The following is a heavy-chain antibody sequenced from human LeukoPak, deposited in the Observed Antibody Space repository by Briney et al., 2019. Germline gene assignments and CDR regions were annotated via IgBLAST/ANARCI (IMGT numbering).Heavy chain of an antibody. Sequence: ASVKVSCKASGYTFTSYGISWVRQAPGQGLEWMGWISGYNGNTNYAQKLQGRVTMTTDTSTSTAYMELRSLRPDDTAVYYCARDLYRDSLPVSWFDPWGQGTLVTVSS. V-gene: IGHV1-18*01. CDR2: ISGYNGNT. D-gene: IGHD4-11*01. CDR3: ARDLYRDSLPVSWFDP. J-gene: IGHJ5*02. CDR1: GYTFTSYG.